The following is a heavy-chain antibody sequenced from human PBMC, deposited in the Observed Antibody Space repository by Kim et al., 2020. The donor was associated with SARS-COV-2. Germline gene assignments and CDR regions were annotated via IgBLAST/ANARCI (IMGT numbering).Heavy chain of an antibody. Sequence: SETLSLTCAVYGGSFSGYYWSWIRQPPGKGLEWIGEINHSGSTNYNPSLKSRVTISVDTSKNQFSLKLSSVTAADTAVYYCARIYYYDSSGPRGFGFDYWGQGTLVTVSS. CDR3: ARIYYYDSSGPRGFGFDY. CDR1: GGSFSGYY. D-gene: IGHD3-22*01. J-gene: IGHJ4*02. CDR2: INHSGST. V-gene: IGHV4-34*01.